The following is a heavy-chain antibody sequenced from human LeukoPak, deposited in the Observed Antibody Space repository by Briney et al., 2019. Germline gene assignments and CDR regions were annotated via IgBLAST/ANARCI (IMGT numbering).Heavy chain of an antibody. J-gene: IGHJ4*02. Sequence: GESLRLSCAASGFTFSDYYMSWIRQAPGKGLQWVSYISSSGSTIYYADSVKGRFTISRDNAKNSLFLQMNSLRAEDTAVYYCARDLYYDSSGYYYYWGQGTLVTVSS. D-gene: IGHD3-22*01. CDR1: GFTFSDYY. V-gene: IGHV3-11*01. CDR2: ISSSGSTI. CDR3: ARDLYYDSSGYYYY.